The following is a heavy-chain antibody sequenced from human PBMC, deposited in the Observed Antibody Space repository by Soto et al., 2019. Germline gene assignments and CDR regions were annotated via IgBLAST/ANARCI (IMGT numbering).Heavy chain of an antibody. J-gene: IGHJ6*02. CDR3: ARDSYELWFGELSAVSDSYYYYYYGMDV. D-gene: IGHD3-10*01. CDR1: GYTFTSYA. CDR2: INAGNGNT. V-gene: IGHV1-3*01. Sequence: ASVKVSCKASGYTFTSYAMHWVRQAPGQRLEWMGWINAGNGNTKYSQKFQGRVTITRDTSASTAYMELRSLRSDDTAVYYCARDSYELWFGELSAVSDSYYYYYYGMDVWGQGTTVTVSS.